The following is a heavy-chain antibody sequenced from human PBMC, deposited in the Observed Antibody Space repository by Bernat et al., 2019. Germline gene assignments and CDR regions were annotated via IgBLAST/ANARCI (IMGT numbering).Heavy chain of an antibody. J-gene: IGHJ1*01. V-gene: IGHV3-33*01. CDR3: ARANYYCSEAAEYFQH. D-gene: IGHD3-10*01. Sequence: QVQLVESGGGVVQPGRSLRLSCAASGFTFSSYGMHWVRQAPGKGLEWVAVIWYDGSNKYYADSVKGRFTISRDNSKNTLYLQMNSLRAEDTALYYCARANYYCSEAAEYFQHWGQGTLVTVSS. CDR1: GFTFSSYG. CDR2: IWYDGSNK.